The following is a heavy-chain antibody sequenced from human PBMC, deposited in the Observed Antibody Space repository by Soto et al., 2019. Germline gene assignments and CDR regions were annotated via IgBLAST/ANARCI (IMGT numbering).Heavy chain of an antibody. CDR1: GYTFMDFY. Sequence: ASVKVSCKASGYTFMDFYLHWVRQVPGQGFEWMGWINPYTGATRYAQKFQGRVTMTRDTSISTGYMELSRLKSDDTAVYYCARGLRKGYYYDSSGPFDASDVWGLGTTVTVS. J-gene: IGHJ3*01. D-gene: IGHD3-22*01. CDR2: INPYTGAT. V-gene: IGHV1-2*02. CDR3: ARGLRKGYYYDSSGPFDASDV.